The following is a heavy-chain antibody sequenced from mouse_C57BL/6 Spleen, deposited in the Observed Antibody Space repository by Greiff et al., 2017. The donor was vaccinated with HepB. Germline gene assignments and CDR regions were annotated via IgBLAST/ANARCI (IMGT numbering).Heavy chain of an antibody. D-gene: IGHD1-1*01. CDR1: GYAFSSSW. V-gene: IGHV1-82*01. CDR3: ERGNYYGSRSPYAMDY. Sequence: QVQLQQSGPELVKPGASVKISCKASGYAFSSSWMNWVKQRPGKGLEWIGRIYPGDGDTNYNGKFKGKATLTADKSSSTAYMQLSSLTSEDSAVYFCERGNYYGSRSPYAMDYWGQGTSVTVAS. CDR2: IYPGDGDT. J-gene: IGHJ4*01.